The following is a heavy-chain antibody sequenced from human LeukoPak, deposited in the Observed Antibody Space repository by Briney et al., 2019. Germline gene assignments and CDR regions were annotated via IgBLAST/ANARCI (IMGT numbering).Heavy chain of an antibody. J-gene: IGHJ1*01. CDR3: ARGSGWDPTPNEYFQH. CDR2: INPNSGGT. D-gene: IGHD6-19*01. CDR1: GYTFTGYY. Sequence: ASVKVSCKASGYTFTGYYMHWVRQAPGQGLEWMGWINPNSGGTNYAQKFQGWVTMTRDTSISTAYMELSRLRSDDTAVYYCARGSGWDPTPNEYFQHWGQGTLVTVSS. V-gene: IGHV1-2*04.